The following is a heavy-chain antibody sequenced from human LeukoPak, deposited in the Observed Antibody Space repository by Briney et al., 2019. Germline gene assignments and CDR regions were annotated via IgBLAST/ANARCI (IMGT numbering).Heavy chain of an antibody. V-gene: IGHV3-23*01. CDR1: GFTLSTYG. CDR2: ISGSGGST. Sequence: PGGSLRLSCAVSGFTLSTYGMSWVLQAPGKGLEWVSAISGSGGSTHYADSVKGRFTISRDNAKNSLYLQMNSLRAEDTAVYYCANHLARGSTSCPPFDSWGQGTLVTVSS. CDR3: ANHLARGSTSCPPFDS. J-gene: IGHJ4*02. D-gene: IGHD2-2*01.